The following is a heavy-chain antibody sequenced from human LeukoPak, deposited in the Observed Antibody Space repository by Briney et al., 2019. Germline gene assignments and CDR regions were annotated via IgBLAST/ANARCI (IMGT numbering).Heavy chain of an antibody. CDR2: FDPEDCET. CDR1: GYTLTELS. J-gene: IGHJ1*01. CDR3: VLSFSSAPLEEYFQH. D-gene: IGHD6-25*01. Sequence: PGASVKVSCKVSGYTLTELSMHWVRQAPGKGLEWMGGFDPEDCETIYAQKFQGRVTMTEDTSTDTAYMELSSLRSEDTAVYSCVLSFSSAPLEEYFQHWGQGTLVTVSS. V-gene: IGHV1-24*01.